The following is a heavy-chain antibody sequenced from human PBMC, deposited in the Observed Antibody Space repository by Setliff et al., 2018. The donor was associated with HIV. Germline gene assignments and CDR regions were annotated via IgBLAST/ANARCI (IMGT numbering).Heavy chain of an antibody. V-gene: IGHV3-15*01. J-gene: IGHJ4*02. D-gene: IGHD6-13*01. CDR3: TIDSPLESYSNSWYTLSDY. Sequence: GGSLRLSCAAPGFTFSDAWMSWVRQAPGKGLEWVGRIKSRTDGGTTDYAAPVKGRFTISRDDSKNTLYLQMNSLKTEDTAVYYCTIDSPLESYSNSWYTLSDYWGQGTLVTVSS. CDR2: IKSRTDGGTT. CDR1: GFTFSDAW.